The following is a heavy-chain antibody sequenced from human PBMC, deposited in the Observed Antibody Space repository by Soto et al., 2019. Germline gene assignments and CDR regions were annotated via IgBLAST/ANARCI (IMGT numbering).Heavy chain of an antibody. CDR2: IHYSGTT. J-gene: IGHJ2*01. Sequence: QVQLQESGPGLVKPSETLSLTCTVSGGSISSYYWSWIRQPPRTGLEWIGYIHYSGTTNNNPSLKSRVIMSVDTSKNQLSLKLSSVTAADTAVYYCARPKSSGYLRYFDLWGRGTLVTVSS. CDR1: GGSISSYY. V-gene: IGHV4-59*12. D-gene: IGHD3-22*01. CDR3: ARPKSSGYLRYFDL.